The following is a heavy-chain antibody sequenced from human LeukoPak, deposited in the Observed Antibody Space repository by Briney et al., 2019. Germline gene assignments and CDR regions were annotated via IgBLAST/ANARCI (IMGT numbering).Heavy chain of an antibody. CDR2: IIPIFGTA. CDR1: GGTFISYA. CDR3: ARSSAVAGTANFDY. V-gene: IGHV1-69*05. Sequence: ASVKVSCKASGGTFISYAISWVRQAPGQGLEWMGRIIPIFGTANYAQKFQGRGTITTDESTSTAYMELSSLRSEDTAVYYCARSSAVAGTANFDYWGQGTLVTVSS. J-gene: IGHJ4*02. D-gene: IGHD6-19*01.